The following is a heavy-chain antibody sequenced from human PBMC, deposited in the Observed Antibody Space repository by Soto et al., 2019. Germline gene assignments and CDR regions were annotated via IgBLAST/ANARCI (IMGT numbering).Heavy chain of an antibody. Sequence: EVQLLESGGGLVKPGGSLRLSCATSGLTFSNYAMSWVRQAPGGGLEWVSSMSGSSSTTYYADSVRGRFTISRDRSKNTLYLQTSSLRAEDTALYYCAKNQERELPRVIDFWGQGTLVTVSS. CDR2: MSGSSSTT. CDR3: AKNQERELPRVIDF. CDR1: GLTFSNYA. J-gene: IGHJ4*02. V-gene: IGHV3-23*01. D-gene: IGHD1-7*01.